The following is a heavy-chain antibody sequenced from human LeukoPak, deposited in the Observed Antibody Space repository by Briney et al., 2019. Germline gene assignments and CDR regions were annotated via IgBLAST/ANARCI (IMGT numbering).Heavy chain of an antibody. CDR1: GYTFTSYG. D-gene: IGHD6-19*01. CDR3: ARDRSIAVAGPFDY. V-gene: IGHV1-18*01. CDR2: ISAYNGNT. J-gene: IGHJ4*02. Sequence: ASVKVSCKASGYTFTSYGISWVRQAPGQGLEWMGWISAYNGNTNYAQKLQGRVTMTTDTSTSTAYMELRSLRSDDTAGYYCARDRSIAVAGPFDYWGQGTLVTVSS.